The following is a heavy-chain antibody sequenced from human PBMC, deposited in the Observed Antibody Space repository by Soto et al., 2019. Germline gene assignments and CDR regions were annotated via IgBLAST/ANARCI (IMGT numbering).Heavy chain of an antibody. CDR2: IWYDGSNK. J-gene: IGHJ4*02. V-gene: IGHV3-33*01. D-gene: IGHD4-17*01. CDR3: ARFQRNYGGNYFDY. Sequence: GGSLRLSCAASGFTFSSYGMHWVRQAPGKGLEWVAVIWYDGSNKYYADSVKGRFTISRDNSKNTLYLQMNSLRAEDTAVYYCARFQRNYGGNYFDYWGQGTLVTVSS. CDR1: GFTFSSYG.